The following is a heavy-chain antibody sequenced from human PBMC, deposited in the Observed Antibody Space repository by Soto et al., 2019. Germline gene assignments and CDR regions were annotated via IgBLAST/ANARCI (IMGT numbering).Heavy chain of an antibody. J-gene: IGHJ4*02. CDR2: ISAYNGNT. V-gene: IGHV1-18*04. CDR1: GYTFSDYY. D-gene: IGHD4-4*01. Sequence: ASVKVSCKASGYTFSDYYIHWVRQAPGQGLEWMGWISAYNGNTNYAQKLQGRVTMTTDTSTSTAYMELRSLRSDDTAVYYCARVSRWMTTTPGDYWGQGTLVTVSS. CDR3: ARVSRWMTTTPGDY.